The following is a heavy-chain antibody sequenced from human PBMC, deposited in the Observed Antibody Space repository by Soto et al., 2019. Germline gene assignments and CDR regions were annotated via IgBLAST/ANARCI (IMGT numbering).Heavy chain of an antibody. D-gene: IGHD5-18*01. CDR3: ARVWVRDTAMVLYYFDY. V-gene: IGHV4-38-2*01. CDR2: IYHSGST. CDR1: GYSISSGYY. J-gene: IGHJ4*02. Sequence: SETLSLTCAVSGYSISSGYYWGWIRQPPGKGLEWIGSIYHSGSTYYNPSLKSRVTISVDTSKNQFSLKLSSVTAADTAVYYCARVWVRDTAMVLYYFDYWGQGTLVTVSS.